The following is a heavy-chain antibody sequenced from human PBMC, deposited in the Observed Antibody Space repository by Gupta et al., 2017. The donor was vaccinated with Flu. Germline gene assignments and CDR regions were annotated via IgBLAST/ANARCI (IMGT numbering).Heavy chain of an antibody. V-gene: IGHV4-59*01. CDR1: GGTTSSYY. J-gene: IGHJ3*02. CDR2: VYYTGST. Sequence: QMQLQESGPGLVKPSETLSLTCTVSGGTTSSYYWTWIRQPPGKGLEWIGYVYYTGSTNYNPSLNSRVTISVDTSNQVSLKLSSLTAADTAVYYCAAVWSSRGSCYGVDSLHLPCPFDIWGQGTMVTVSS. CDR3: AAVWSSRGSCYGVDSLHLPCPFDI. D-gene: IGHD2-15*01.